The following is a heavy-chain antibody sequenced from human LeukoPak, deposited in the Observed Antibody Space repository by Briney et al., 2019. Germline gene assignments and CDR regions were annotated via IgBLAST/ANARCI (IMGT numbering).Heavy chain of an antibody. Sequence: PGGSLRLSCAASGFTLSNYSMNWVRQAPGKGLEWVSSISSSSTYISYADSVKGRFTISRDNAKNSLYLQMNSLRADDTAVHYCARPQLGVNYYYYMDVWGKGTAVTVSS. CDR2: ISSSSTYI. V-gene: IGHV3-21*06. D-gene: IGHD1-26*01. CDR3: ARPQLGVNYYYYMDV. CDR1: GFTLSNYS. J-gene: IGHJ6*03.